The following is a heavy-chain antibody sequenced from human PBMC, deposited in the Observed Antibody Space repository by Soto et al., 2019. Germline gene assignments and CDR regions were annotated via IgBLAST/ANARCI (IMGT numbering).Heavy chain of an antibody. Sequence: KPSETLSLTCAVSGGSIISSNWLNWVRQPPGKGLEWIGEIYHSGSTYYKPSLKSRVAMSVDTSKNQFSLKLTSATAADTAVYYCARRDWSGSTSHFYFDYWGQGVLVTVSS. CDR3: ARRDWSGSTSHFYFDY. D-gene: IGHD3-9*01. CDR2: IYHSGST. CDR1: GGSIISSNW. V-gene: IGHV4-4*02. J-gene: IGHJ4*02.